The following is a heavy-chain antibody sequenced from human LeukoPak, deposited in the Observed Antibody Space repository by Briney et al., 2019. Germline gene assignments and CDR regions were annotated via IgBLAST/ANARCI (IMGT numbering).Heavy chain of an antibody. CDR3: ARSWEYYDSSGYQGDSGFDY. V-gene: IGHV4-30-4*08. Sequence: SQTLSLTRTVSGGSISSGDYYWSWIRQPPGKGLEWIGDIYYSGTTYYNPSPKSRVTISVDTSKNQFSLKLSSVTAADTAVYYCARSWEYYDSSGYQGDSGFDYWGQGTLVTVSS. CDR1: GGSISSGDYY. J-gene: IGHJ4*02. D-gene: IGHD3-22*01. CDR2: IYYSGTT.